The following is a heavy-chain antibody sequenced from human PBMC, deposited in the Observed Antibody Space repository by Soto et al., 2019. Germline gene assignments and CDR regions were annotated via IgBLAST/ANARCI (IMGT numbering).Heavy chain of an antibody. CDR1: GFTFNANE. CDR3: AMVVFTAHDAFDI. V-gene: IGHV3-7*03. CDR2: IKQDGSEK. J-gene: IGHJ3*02. Sequence: PGGSLRLCCAAAGFTFNANEMSWVRQAPGKGLEWVAKIKQDGSEKYYVYSVKGRSTISRDNAKNSLYLQMNSLRAEDTAVYYCAMVVFTAHDAFDICAQGTMVSVSS. D-gene: IGHD3-22*01.